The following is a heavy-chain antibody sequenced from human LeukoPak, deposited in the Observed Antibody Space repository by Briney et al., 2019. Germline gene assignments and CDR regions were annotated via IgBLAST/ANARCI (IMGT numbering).Heavy chain of an antibody. CDR2: INTNTGNP. CDR1: GYTFTSYA. D-gene: IGHD6-13*01. CDR3: AISPSSSWYVRSPSYYYYMDV. V-gene: IGHV7-4-1*02. J-gene: IGHJ6*03. Sequence: ASVKVSCKASGYTFTSYAMNWVRQAPGQGLEWMGWINTNTGNPTYAQGFTGRFVFSLDTSVSTAYLQISSLKAEDTAVYYCAISPSSSWYVRSPSYYYYMDVWGKGTTVTVSS.